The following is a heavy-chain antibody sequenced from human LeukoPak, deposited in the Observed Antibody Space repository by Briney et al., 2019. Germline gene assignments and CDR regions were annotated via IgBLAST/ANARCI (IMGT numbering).Heavy chain of an antibody. CDR1: GFTFSSYW. CDR3: ARGLRGPDY. V-gene: IGHV3-74*01. D-gene: IGHD3-10*01. CDR2: INNDGSDT. J-gene: IGHJ4*02. Sequence: GGSLRLSCAASGFTFSSYWMHWVRQAPGKGLEWVSRINNDGSDTTYADSVKGRFTVSRDNAKNTLYVEMNSLRADVTAVYYCARGLRGPDYWGQGTLVTVSS.